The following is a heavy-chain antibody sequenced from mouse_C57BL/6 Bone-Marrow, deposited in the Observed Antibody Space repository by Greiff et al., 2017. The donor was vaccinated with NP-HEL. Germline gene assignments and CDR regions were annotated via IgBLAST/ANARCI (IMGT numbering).Heavy chain of an antibody. CDR1: GYTFTSYW. D-gene: IGHD2-14*01. CDR2: IYPGSGST. CDR3: ARYMGTTDWYFDV. V-gene: IGHV1-55*01. J-gene: IGHJ1*03. Sequence: QVQLQQPGAELVKPGASVKMSCKASGYTFTSYWITWVKQRPGQGLEWIGDIYPGSGSTNYNEKFKSKATMTVDTSSSTAYMQLSSLTSEASAVYYCARYMGTTDWYFDVWGTGTTVTVSS.